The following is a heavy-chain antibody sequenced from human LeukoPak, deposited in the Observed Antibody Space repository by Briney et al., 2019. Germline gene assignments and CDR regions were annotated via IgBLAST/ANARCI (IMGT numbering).Heavy chain of an antibody. CDR3: AKMVRGAISSSWYSY. J-gene: IGHJ4*02. CDR1: GFTFSSYA. CDR2: ISGNGGST. D-gene: IGHD6-13*01. V-gene: IGHV3-23*01. Sequence: GGSLRLSCAASGFTFSSYAMSWVRQAPGKGLEWVSAISGNGGSTYYADSVKGRFTISRDNSKNTLYLQMNSLRAEDTAVYYCAKMVRGAISSSWYSYWGQGTLVTVSS.